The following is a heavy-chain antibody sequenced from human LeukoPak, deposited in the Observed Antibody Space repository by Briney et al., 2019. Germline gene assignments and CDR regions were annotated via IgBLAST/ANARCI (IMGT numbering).Heavy chain of an antibody. J-gene: IGHJ6*04. V-gene: IGHV3-48*03. CDR3: AELGITMIGGV. CDR1: GGSFSGYY. D-gene: IGHD3-10*02. CDR2: ISSSGSTI. Sequence: LSLTCAVSGGSFSGYYWNWVRQAPGKGLEWVSYISSSGSTIYYADSVKGRFTISRDNAKNSLYLQMNSLRAEDTAVYYCAELGITMIGGVWGKGTTVTISS.